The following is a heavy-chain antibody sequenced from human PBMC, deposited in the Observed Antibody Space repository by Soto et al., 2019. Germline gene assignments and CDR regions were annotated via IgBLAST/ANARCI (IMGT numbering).Heavy chain of an antibody. V-gene: IGHV3-49*04. J-gene: IGHJ4*02. CDR2: VRSETYGGST. CDR3: TRGRGTSGWYADY. D-gene: IGHD6-13*01. CDR1: GFVFGDYA. Sequence: SLRLSCSASGFVFGDYAVTWVRQAPGKGLEWVGVVRSETYGGSTEYAASVKGRFRISRDDSENIAYLQMTNLKTEDTAVYYCTRGRGTSGWYADYWGKGILVTVSS.